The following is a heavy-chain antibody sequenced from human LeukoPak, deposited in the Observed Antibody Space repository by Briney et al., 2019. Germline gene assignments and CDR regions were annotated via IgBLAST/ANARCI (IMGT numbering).Heavy chain of an antibody. CDR1: GYTFTGSY. Sequence: ASVKVSCKASGYTFTGSYMHWVRQAPGQGLEWMGWISAYNGNTNYAQKLQGRVTMTTDTSTSTAYMELRSLRSDDTAVYYCARVLLGATPLGGMDVWGQGTTVTVSS. V-gene: IGHV1-18*04. J-gene: IGHJ6*02. CDR3: ARVLLGATPLGGMDV. D-gene: IGHD1-26*01. CDR2: ISAYNGNT.